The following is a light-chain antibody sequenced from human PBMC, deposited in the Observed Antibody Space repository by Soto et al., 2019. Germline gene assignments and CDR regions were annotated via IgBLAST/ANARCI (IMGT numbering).Light chain of an antibody. J-gene: IGLJ3*02. V-gene: IGLV2-11*01. Sequence: QSALTQPRSVSGSPGQSLTISCAGTSSDVGGYKYVSWYQQHPGKAPKLMIYDVSKRPSGVPDRFSGSKSGNTASLTISGLQADDEAYYYCCSYAGSYTVVFGGGTKVTVL. CDR2: DVS. CDR3: CSYAGSYTVV. CDR1: SSDVGGYKY.